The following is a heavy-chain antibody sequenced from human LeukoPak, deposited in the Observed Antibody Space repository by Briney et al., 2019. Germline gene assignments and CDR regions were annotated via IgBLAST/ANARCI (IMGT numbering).Heavy chain of an antibody. CDR1: GGSFSGYY. CDR3: ARVGDWSYYFGMDA. Sequence: ETLSLTCAVYGGSFSGYYWSWIRQPPGKGLEWVSVIFGDGGHTYYADSVKGRFTISRDNSKNTLYLQMNSLRAGDTAVYYCARVGDWSYYFGMDAWGQGTTVSVSS. V-gene: IGHV3-23*01. CDR2: IFGDGGHT. J-gene: IGHJ6*02. D-gene: IGHD3-16*01.